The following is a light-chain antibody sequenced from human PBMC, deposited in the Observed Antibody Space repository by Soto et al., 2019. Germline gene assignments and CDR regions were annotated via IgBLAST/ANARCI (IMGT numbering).Light chain of an antibody. CDR1: QSVNSY. V-gene: IGKV3-11*01. CDR3: QQRSKWLT. Sequence: DIVLTQSPATLSLSPGDRATLSCRASQSVNSYLAWYQQKPGQAPRLLIYDASNRATGIPARFSGSVSGTDFTFTISSLEPEDFAVYCCQQRSKWLTFGGRTKVHIK. CDR2: DAS. J-gene: IGKJ4*01.